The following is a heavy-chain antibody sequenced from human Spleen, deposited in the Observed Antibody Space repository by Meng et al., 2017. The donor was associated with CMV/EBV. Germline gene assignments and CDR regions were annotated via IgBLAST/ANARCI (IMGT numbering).Heavy chain of an antibody. D-gene: IGHD3-10*01. Sequence: GESLKISCAASGFTFSDYFMSWIRQAPGKALEWVSYIDTTGRIRYYADSVTGRFTISRDNAKNSLYLQMNSLRAEDTAFYHCARTITVIRGVLGWFDPWGQGTLVTVSS. V-gene: IGHV3-11*01. J-gene: IGHJ5*02. CDR1: GFTFSDYF. CDR2: IDTTGRIR. CDR3: ARTITVIRGVLGWFDP.